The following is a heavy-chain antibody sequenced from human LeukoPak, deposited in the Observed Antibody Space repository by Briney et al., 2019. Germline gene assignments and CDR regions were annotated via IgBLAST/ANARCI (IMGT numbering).Heavy chain of an antibody. J-gene: IGHJ6*02. CDR2: INHSGST. Sequence: SETLSLTCTVSGGSISGYYWSWIRQPPGKGLEWIGEINHSGSTNYNPSLKSRVTISVDTSKNQFSLKLSSVTAADTAVYYCAGIVVVPAAMPDYGMDVWGQGTTVTVSS. V-gene: IGHV4-34*01. CDR3: AGIVVVPAAMPDYGMDV. CDR1: GGSISGYY. D-gene: IGHD2-2*01.